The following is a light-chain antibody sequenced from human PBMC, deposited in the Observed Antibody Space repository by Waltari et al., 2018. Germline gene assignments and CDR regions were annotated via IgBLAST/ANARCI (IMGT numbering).Light chain of an antibody. V-gene: IGLV3-25*03. Sequence: SFELTQPPSLSVSPGQTASITCSGDALSKQYAHWHQQRPGLAPVLVIYKDTERPSGIPGRFLGSSSGKTVTLTVSGVQAEDEADYYCQSADSSGSVVFGGGTKLTVL. CDR2: KDT. CDR1: ALSKQY. J-gene: IGLJ2*01. CDR3: QSADSSGSVV.